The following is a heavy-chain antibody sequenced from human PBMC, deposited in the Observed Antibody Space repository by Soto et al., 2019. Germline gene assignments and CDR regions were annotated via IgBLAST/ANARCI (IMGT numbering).Heavy chain of an antibody. CDR1: GGTFSSYA. CDR2: IIPIFGTA. J-gene: IGHJ4*02. V-gene: IGHV1-69*13. D-gene: IGHD3-10*01. Sequence: SVKVSCKASGGTFSSYAISWVRQAPGQGLEWMGGIIPIFGTANYAQKFQGRVTITADESTSTAYMELSSLRSEDTAVYYCANVAYYYGSGSPFDYWGQGTLVTVSS. CDR3: ANVAYYYGSGSPFDY.